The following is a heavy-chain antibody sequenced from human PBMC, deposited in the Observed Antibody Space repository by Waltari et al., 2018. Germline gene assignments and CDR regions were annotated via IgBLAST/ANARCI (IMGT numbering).Heavy chain of an antibody. V-gene: IGHV1-3*03. CDR2: INAGNGNT. Sequence: QVQLVQSGAEVKKPGASVKVSCKASGYTFTSYALHWVRQAPGHRLEWMGWINAGNGNTKYSQEFQGRVTITRDTSASTAYMELSSLRSEDMAVYYCARARGAYCSGGSCYSQGGHAFDIWGQGTMVTVSS. J-gene: IGHJ3*02. CDR1: GYTFTSYA. D-gene: IGHD2-15*01. CDR3: ARARGAYCSGGSCYSQGGHAFDI.